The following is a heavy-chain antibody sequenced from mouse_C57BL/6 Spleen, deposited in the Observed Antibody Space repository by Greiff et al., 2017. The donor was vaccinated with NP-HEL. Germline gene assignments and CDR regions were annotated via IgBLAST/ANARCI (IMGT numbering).Heavy chain of an antibody. D-gene: IGHD2-12*01. CDR2: ISGGGGNT. Sequence: EVNVVESGGGLVKPGGSLKLSCAASGFTFSSYTMSWVRQTPEKRLEWVATISGGGGNTYYPDSVKGRFTISRDNAKNTLYLQMSSLRSEDTALYYGARRDDNYAMDYWGQGTSVTVSS. CDR3: ARRDDNYAMDY. CDR1: GFTFSSYT. J-gene: IGHJ4*01. V-gene: IGHV5-9*01.